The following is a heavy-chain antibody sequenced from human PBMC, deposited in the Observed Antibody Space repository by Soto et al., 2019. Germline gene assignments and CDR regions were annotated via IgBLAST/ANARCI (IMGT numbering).Heavy chain of an antibody. J-gene: IGHJ1*01. CDR3: VRDSGSVAGKVDYFQH. CDR1: GGSVSSGSYY. Sequence: ASETLSLTCTVSGGSVSSGSYYWSWIRQPPGKGLEGVGDIYYSGGTNYNPSLESRVTISVDTSRNQFSLKLTSVTAADTAVYYCVRDSGSVAGKVDYFQHWGPGTLVTVSS. D-gene: IGHD6-19*01. V-gene: IGHV4-61*01. CDR2: IYYSGGT.